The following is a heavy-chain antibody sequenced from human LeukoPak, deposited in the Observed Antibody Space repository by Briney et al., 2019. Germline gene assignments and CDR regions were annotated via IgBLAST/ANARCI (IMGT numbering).Heavy chain of an antibody. CDR3: AREGYYGSGSYFSNWFDP. CDR2: IIPIFGTA. V-gene: IGHV1-69*13. CDR1: GYSFTGHY. J-gene: IGHJ5*02. D-gene: IGHD3-10*01. Sequence: ASVKVSCKASGYSFTGHYMHWVRQAPGQGLEWMGGIIPIFGTANYAQKFQGRVTITADESTSTAYMELSSLRSEDTAVYYCAREGYYGSGSYFSNWFDPWGQGTLVTVSS.